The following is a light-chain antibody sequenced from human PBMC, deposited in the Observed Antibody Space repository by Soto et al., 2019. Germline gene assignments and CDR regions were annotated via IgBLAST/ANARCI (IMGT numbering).Light chain of an antibody. Sequence: EIVLTQSPGTLSLSPGERATLSCRASQSVSSSYLAWYQQKPGQAPRLLIYGASSRATGIPDRFSGSGSGTDFTLTISRLEPEDFSVYYCQQYGSSPDPNPGGSIMYTFGQGTKVEIK. V-gene: IGKV3-20*01. CDR2: GAS. J-gene: IGKJ2*01. CDR1: QSVSSSY. CDR3: QQYGSSPDPNPGGSIMYT.